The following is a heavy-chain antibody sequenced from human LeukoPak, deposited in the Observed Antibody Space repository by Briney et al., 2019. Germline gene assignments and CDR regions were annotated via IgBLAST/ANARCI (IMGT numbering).Heavy chain of an antibody. CDR2: IYTSGSA. J-gene: IGHJ4*02. CDR3: ARLGVIAAAARGGYYFDY. V-gene: IGHV4-4*09. Sequence: PSETLSLTCTVSGGSISSYYWSWTRQPPGKGLECIAYIYTSGSAIYNPSLKSRVTISVDTSKNQFSLKLSSVTAADTAVYYCARLGVIAAAARGGYYFDYWGQGTLVTVSS. D-gene: IGHD6-13*01. CDR1: GGSISSYY.